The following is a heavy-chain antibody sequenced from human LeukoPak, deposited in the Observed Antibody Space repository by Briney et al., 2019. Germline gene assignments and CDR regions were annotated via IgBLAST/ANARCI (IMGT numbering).Heavy chain of an antibody. CDR1: GYTFTGYY. J-gene: IGHJ4*02. V-gene: IGHV1-69*13. CDR2: IIPIFGTA. Sequence: RASVKVSCKASGYTFTGYYMHWVRQAPGQGLEWMGGIIPIFGTANYAQKFQGRVTITADESTRTAYMELRTLRSEDTAIYYCARGSGETGGYYYVYWGRGTPVTVSS. CDR3: ARGSGETGGYYYVY. D-gene: IGHD3-22*01.